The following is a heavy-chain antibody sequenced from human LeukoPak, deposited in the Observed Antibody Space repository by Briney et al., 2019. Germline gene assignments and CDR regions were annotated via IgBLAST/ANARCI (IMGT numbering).Heavy chain of an antibody. J-gene: IGHJ6*02. CDR2: ISSSSSYI. Sequence: GGSLRLSCTASGFTFSNYAMSWVRQAPGKGLEWVSSISSSSSYIYYADSVKGRFTISRDNAKNSLYLQMNSLRAEDTAVYYCARARYCSGGSCPHGMDVWGQGTTVTVSS. CDR3: ARARYCSGGSCPHGMDV. V-gene: IGHV3-21*01. D-gene: IGHD2-15*01. CDR1: GFTFSNYA.